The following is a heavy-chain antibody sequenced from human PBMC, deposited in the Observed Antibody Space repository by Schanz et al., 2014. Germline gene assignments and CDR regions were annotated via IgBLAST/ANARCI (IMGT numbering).Heavy chain of an antibody. CDR1: GFSFGTYA. CDR3: AKDRSWDYESRGYFDY. Sequence: EVHLLESGGGLVQPGGSLRLSCAASGFSFGTYAMSWVRQAPGKGLLWVSAISGGGGTTYYADSVKGRFTISRDNSKNTLYLQMNSLRAEDTAVYYCAKDRSWDYESRGYFDYWGQGTLVAVSA. J-gene: IGHJ4*02. CDR2: ISGGGGTT. D-gene: IGHD3-22*01. V-gene: IGHV3-23*01.